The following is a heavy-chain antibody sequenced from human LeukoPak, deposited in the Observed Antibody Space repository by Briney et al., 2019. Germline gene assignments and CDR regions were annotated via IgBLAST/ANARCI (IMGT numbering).Heavy chain of an antibody. CDR2: IIPIFGTA. CDR3: ARSSGSYLNWFDP. J-gene: IGHJ5*02. CDR1: GGTFSSYA. D-gene: IGHD1-26*01. Sequence: SVKVSCKASGGTFSSYAISWVRQAPGQGLEWMGGIIPIFGTANYAQKFQGRVTITADESTSTAYMELSSLRSEDTAVYYCARSSGSYLNWFDPWGQGTLVTVSS. V-gene: IGHV1-69*13.